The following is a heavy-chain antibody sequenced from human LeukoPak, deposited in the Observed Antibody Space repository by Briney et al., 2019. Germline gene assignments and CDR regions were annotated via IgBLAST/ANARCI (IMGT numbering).Heavy chain of an antibody. D-gene: IGHD3-22*01. V-gene: IGHV4-59*08. J-gene: IGHJ4*02. Sequence: KASETLSLTCSVSGGSITGHYWSWIRQSPRKGLEWIGYIYYNGNTNYNPSLKSRVIILLDMSRNQFSLKLTSVTAADTAIYYCARYDPSDYATSGLYYGVYFDSWGQGTLVSVSS. CDR2: IYYNGNT. CDR1: GGSITGHY. CDR3: ARYDPSDYATSGLYYGVYFDS.